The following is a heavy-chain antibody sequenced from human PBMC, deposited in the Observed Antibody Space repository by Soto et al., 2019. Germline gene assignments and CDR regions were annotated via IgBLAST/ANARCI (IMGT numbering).Heavy chain of an antibody. Sequence: GASVTVSCKASGCTVTGYYMHWVRQAPGPGLEWMGWINPNSGGTNYAQKFQGRVTMTRDTSISTAYMELSRLRSADTAGYYCAKGVGGYYYDSSGYYNFDYWGQGTLVTVSS. CDR1: GCTVTGYY. V-gene: IGHV1-2*02. CDR2: INPNSGGT. J-gene: IGHJ4*02. CDR3: AKGVGGYYYDSSGYYNFDY. D-gene: IGHD3-22*01.